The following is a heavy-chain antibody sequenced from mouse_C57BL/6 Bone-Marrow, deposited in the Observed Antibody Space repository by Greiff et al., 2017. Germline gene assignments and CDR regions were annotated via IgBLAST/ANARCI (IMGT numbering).Heavy chain of an antibody. Sequence: VQLQQPGAELVRPGTSVKLSCTASGYTFNSYWMHWVKQRPGQGLEWIGLIDPSDSYTNYNQKFKGKATLTVDTSSSTAYMQLSSLTSEDSAVYFCASASGTWFAYWGQGTLVTVSA. CDR1: GYTFNSYW. CDR2: IDPSDSYT. J-gene: IGHJ3*01. V-gene: IGHV1-59*01. D-gene: IGHD6-1*01. CDR3: ASASGTWFAY.